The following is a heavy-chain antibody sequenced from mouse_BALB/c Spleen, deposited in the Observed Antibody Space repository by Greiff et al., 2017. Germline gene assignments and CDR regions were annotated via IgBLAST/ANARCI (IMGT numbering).Heavy chain of an antibody. CDR1: GYSITSGYY. CDR2: ISYDGSN. J-gene: IGHJ2*01. D-gene: IGHD2-4*01. Sequence: VQLKQSGPGLVKPSQSLSLTCSVTGYSITSGYYWNWIRQFPGNKLEWMGYISYDGSNNYNPSLKNRISITRDTSKNQFFLKLNSVTTEDTATYYCARERKNYYDYDFDYWGQGTTLTVSS. CDR3: ARERKNYYDYDFDY. V-gene: IGHV3-6*02.